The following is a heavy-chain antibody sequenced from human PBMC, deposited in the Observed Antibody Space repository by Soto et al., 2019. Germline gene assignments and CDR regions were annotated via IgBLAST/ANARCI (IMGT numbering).Heavy chain of an antibody. CDR1: GGSISSGDYY. CDR3: ARGVFGVAATYYYYYGMDV. CDR2: IYYSGST. D-gene: IGHD3-3*01. Sequence: QVQLQESGPGLVKPSHTLSLTCTVSGGSISSGDYYWSWIRQPPGQGLEWIGYIYYSGSTYYNPSLKSRVTISVDTSKNQSSGKLRSVTAADTAVYYCARGVFGVAATYYYYYGMDVWGQGTTVTVSS. V-gene: IGHV4-30-4*01. J-gene: IGHJ6*02.